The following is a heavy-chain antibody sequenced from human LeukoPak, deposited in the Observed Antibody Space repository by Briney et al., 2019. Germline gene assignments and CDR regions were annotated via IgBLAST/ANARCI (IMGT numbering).Heavy chain of an antibody. J-gene: IGHJ4*02. CDR1: GGSISSGDYY. Sequence: SETLSLTCTVSGGSISSGDYYWSWIRQPPGKGLEWIGYIYYSGSTYHNPSLKSRVTISVDTSKNQFSLKLSSVTAADTAVYYCAREGAAAGEFDYWGQGTLVTVSS. CDR3: AREGAAAGEFDY. V-gene: IGHV4-30-4*01. CDR2: IYYSGST. D-gene: IGHD6-13*01.